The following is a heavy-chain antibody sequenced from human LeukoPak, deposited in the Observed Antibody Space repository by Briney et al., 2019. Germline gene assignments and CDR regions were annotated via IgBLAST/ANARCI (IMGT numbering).Heavy chain of an antibody. CDR3: ADYYYYYMDA. D-gene: IGHD2-15*01. CDR2: INTNTGNP. V-gene: IGHV7-4-1*01. CDR1: GYTFTYYG. J-gene: IGHJ6*03. Sequence: GASVTVSCKASGYTFTYYGLNWVRQAPGQGLECLGGINTNTGNPTYAQGFTGRFVFSFDTSVSTAYYCARSRRVVVPSTLNSADYYYYYMDAWGKGTTVTVSS.